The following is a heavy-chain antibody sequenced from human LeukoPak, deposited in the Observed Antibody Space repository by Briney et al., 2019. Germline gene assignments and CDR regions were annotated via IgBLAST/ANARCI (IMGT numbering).Heavy chain of an antibody. CDR3: ARASLPHYDFWSGYNMDV. CDR1: GGSISSYY. J-gene: IGHJ6*03. V-gene: IGHV4-59*01. D-gene: IGHD3-3*01. CDR2: IYYSGST. Sequence: SETLSLTCTVSGGSISSYYWSWIRQPPGKGLEWIGYIYYSGSTNYNPSLKSRVTISVDTSKNQFSLKLRSVTAADTAVYYCARASLPHYDFWSGYNMDVWGKGTTVTVSS.